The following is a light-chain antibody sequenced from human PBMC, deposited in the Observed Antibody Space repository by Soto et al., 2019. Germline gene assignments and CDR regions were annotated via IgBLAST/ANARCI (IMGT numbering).Light chain of an antibody. Sequence: QSVLTQSPSVSAAPGQKVTISCSGGSSNIGNNFVSWYQHLPGVAPRLLIFDNNERPSGTPDRFSGSKAGTSATLAITGLQTGDEADYYCATWDSSLRALIFGGGTKLTVL. CDR1: SSNIGNNF. J-gene: IGLJ2*01. V-gene: IGLV1-51*01. CDR2: DNN. CDR3: ATWDSSLRALI.